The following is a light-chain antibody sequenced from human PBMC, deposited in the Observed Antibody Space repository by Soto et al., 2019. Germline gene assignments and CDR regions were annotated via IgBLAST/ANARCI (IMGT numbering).Light chain of an antibody. Sequence: EIVMTHAPATRSVSQLERATLSFRASQNILSNLAWYQQKPGQAPRLLIYGSYTRATGIKARFSGSGSGKEFTLTIRSMQSEDFEIYYCKKYNNWPINCGKGTRRAIK. J-gene: IGKJ5*01. CDR1: QNILSN. CDR3: KKYNNWPIN. CDR2: GSY. V-gene: IGKV3-15*01.